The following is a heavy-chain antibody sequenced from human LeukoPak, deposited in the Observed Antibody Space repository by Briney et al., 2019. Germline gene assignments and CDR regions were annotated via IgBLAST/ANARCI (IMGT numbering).Heavy chain of an antibody. CDR2: VFSSGST. CDR3: ARSYSSSRFIMDV. CDR1: AVSISRHF. J-gene: IGHJ6*04. D-gene: IGHD6-13*01. V-gene: IGHV4-59*11. Sequence: SETLSLTCNFSAVSISRHFWSWIRQTPKKGLEWLGYVFSSGSTNYNPSLKSRITISLDTSQNQFSLKLSSVTAADTAVYYCARSYSSSRFIMDVWGKGTTVTVSS.